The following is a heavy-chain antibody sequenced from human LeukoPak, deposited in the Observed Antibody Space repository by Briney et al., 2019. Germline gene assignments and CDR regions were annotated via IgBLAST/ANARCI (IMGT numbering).Heavy chain of an antibody. J-gene: IGHJ4*02. Sequence: SETLSLTCAVYGGSFSGYYWSWIRRPPGKGLEWIGEINHSGSTNYNPSLKSRVTISVDTSKNQFSLKLSSVTAADTAVYYCARGRIVVVPGEIEYYFDYWGQGTLVTVSS. D-gene: IGHD2-2*01. V-gene: IGHV4-34*01. CDR2: INHSGST. CDR1: GGSFSGYY. CDR3: ARGRIVVVPGEIEYYFDY.